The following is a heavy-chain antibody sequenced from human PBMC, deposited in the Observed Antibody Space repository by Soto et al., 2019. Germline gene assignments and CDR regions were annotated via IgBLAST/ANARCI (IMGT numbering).Heavy chain of an antibody. CDR2: IYHSGST. CDR3: ARVSGSYYYGRDV. Sequence: QVQLQESGPGLVKPSGTLYLTCAVSGGSISSSNWWSWVRQPPGKGLEWIGEIYHSGSTNYNPSLTSRVTISVDKSKNQFSLKLSSVTAADTAVYYCARVSGSYYYGRDVCGQGTTVTVSS. D-gene: IGHD1-26*01. CDR1: GGSISSSNW. J-gene: IGHJ6*02. V-gene: IGHV4-4*02.